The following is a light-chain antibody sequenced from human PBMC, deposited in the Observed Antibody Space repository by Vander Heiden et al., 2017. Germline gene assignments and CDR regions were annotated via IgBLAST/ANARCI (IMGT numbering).Light chain of an antibody. Sequence: AIRTTQSTSSFSASTGARVTITCRASQGISSYLAWYHQKPGKVPKLLIYAASTLQSGVPSRFSGSGSGTDFTLTISCLQSEDFATYYCQQDDSFPWTFGQGTKVEIK. CDR3: QQDDSFPWT. CDR1: QGISSY. CDR2: AAS. J-gene: IGKJ1*01. V-gene: IGKV1-8*01.